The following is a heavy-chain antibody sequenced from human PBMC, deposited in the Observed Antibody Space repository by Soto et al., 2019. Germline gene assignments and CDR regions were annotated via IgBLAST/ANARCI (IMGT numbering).Heavy chain of an antibody. CDR2: INAGNGNT. J-gene: IGHJ6*03. V-gene: IGHV1-3*01. CDR1: GYTFTSYA. Sequence: QVQLVQSGAEVKKPGASVKVSCKASGYTFTSYAMHWVRQAPGQRLEWMGWINAGNGNTKYSQMFQGRVTITRDTSASTAHMELSSLRSDDTAVYYCARDSTGYSSSWVYYYYYFMDVWGKGTTVTVSS. CDR3: ARDSTGYSSSWVYYYYYFMDV. D-gene: IGHD6-13*01.